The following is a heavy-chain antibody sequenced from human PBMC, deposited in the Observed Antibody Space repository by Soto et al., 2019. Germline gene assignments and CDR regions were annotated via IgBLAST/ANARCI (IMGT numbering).Heavy chain of an antibody. D-gene: IGHD6-6*01. CDR2: IYPGDSDT. V-gene: IGHV5-51*01. CDR1: GYTFTNYL. J-gene: IGHJ4*02. CDR3: AKSSIADRDFDY. Sequence: GESLKISRKGSGYTFTNYLIGWVRPMPGKGLEWMGIIYPGDSDTRYSPSFQGQVTISADKSISTAYLHWSSLKASDTAMYYCAKSSIADRDFDYWGQGTQVTVPQ.